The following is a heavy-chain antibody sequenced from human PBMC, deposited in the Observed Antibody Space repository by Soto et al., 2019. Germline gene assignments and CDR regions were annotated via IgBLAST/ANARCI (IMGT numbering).Heavy chain of an antibody. V-gene: IGHV3-53*01. CDR2: IHSDGST. D-gene: IGHD6-19*01. CDR3: ARDASGRFDY. Sequence: GGSLRLSCSVAGFTVSGSMSCVRHSPGKGLECVSFIHSDGSTHYTDSVRGRFTISRDNSKNTLYLQMDRLRVDDTAVYFCARDASGRFDYWGQGTLVPVSS. J-gene: IGHJ4*02. CDR1: GFTVSGS.